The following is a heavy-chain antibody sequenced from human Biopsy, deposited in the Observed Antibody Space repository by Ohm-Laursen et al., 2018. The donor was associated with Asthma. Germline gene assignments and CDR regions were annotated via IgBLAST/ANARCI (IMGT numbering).Heavy chain of an antibody. CDR2: ISYSGST. D-gene: IGHD2-15*01. CDR3: ARVPTTLRYFDL. V-gene: IGHV4-61*01. CDR1: GGSVSSGSYY. Sequence: GTLSLTCTVSGGSVSSGSYYWSWIRQPPGKGLVWVSYISYSGSTDYNPSLKSRLTISMDTSKNQFSLKLSSVTAADTAVYYCARVPTTLRYFDLWGRGTLVTVSS. J-gene: IGHJ2*01.